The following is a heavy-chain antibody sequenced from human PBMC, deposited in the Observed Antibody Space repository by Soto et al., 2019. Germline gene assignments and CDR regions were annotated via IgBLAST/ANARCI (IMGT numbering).Heavy chain of an antibody. Sequence: QLQLQESGSGLVKPSQTLSLTCAVSGVSISSGGYSWSWIRQPPGKGLEWIGYIYHSGSTYYNPSLKRRVTRSVDRSMNQFSLKLSSVTAANTAMYYCARVPGPWGQGTLVTVSS. V-gene: IGHV4-30-2*01. J-gene: IGHJ5*02. CDR2: IYHSGST. CDR3: ARVPGP. CDR1: GVSISSGGYS.